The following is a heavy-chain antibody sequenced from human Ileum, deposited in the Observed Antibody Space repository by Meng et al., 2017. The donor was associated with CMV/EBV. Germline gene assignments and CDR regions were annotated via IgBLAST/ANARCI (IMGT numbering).Heavy chain of an antibody. Sequence: QVQSVQAGNEGKKAGASVKVSCKTSGYTFTAKHLHWVRQAPGQGLEWMGWIYPQNGGTLYAQKFQGRVTMTRDTSINTVYMELNRLTSDDTAVYFCARDLWSGSSDYFDYWGQGTLVTVSS. D-gene: IGHD3-3*01. CDR2: IYPQNGGT. J-gene: IGHJ4*02. CDR1: GYTFTAKH. V-gene: IGHV1-2*02. CDR3: ARDLWSGSSDYFDY.